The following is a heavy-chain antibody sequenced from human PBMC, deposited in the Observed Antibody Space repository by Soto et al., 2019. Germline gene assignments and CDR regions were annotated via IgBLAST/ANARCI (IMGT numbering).Heavy chain of an antibody. CDR2: IYHSGST. V-gene: IGHV4-4*02. J-gene: IGHJ4*02. CDR3: ARRGDGSGSLDY. CDR1: AGSISSSSW. Sequence: PSETLSLTCAVSAGSISSSSWWRWVRQPPGKGLEWIGEIYHSGSTTYSPSLKSPVTISVDKSKNQFSLKLSSVTAADTAVYYCARRGDGSGSLDYWGRGTLVTVSS. D-gene: IGHD3-10*01.